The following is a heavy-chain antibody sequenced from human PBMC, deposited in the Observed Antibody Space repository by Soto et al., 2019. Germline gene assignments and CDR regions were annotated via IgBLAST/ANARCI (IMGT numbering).Heavy chain of an antibody. CDR3: ARDLGYCRSGTCYREWFEP. CDR1: GYTFTTHG. D-gene: IGHD2-15*01. V-gene: IGHV1-18*01. J-gene: IGHJ5*02. CDR2: VRGDNGHT. Sequence: QVQLVQSGAEVKKPGASVKVSCKASGYTFTTHGISWVRQVPGQGLEWMGWVRGDNGHTNYAQSLQGRVTMTTDTSTNTAYMELRSLRSDATAVYYCARDLGYCRSGTCYREWFEPWGQGTLVTVSS.